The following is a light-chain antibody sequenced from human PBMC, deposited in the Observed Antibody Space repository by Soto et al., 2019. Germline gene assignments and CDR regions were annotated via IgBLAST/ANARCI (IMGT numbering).Light chain of an antibody. V-gene: IGKV1-5*01. CDR3: QQYNSYSRT. Sequence: DIQMTQSPSTLSASVGDRVTITCRASQSISSWLAWYQQKPGKAPKLLIYDASSLESGVPSRFSGSGSRKEFTLTISSLQPDDFATYYCQQYNSYSRTFGQGTKVEIK. CDR2: DAS. CDR1: QSISSW. J-gene: IGKJ1*01.